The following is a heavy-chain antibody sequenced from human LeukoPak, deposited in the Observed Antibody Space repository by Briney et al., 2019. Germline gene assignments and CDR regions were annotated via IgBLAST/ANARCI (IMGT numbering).Heavy chain of an antibody. CDR2: ISYDGSNK. Sequence: GSLRLSCAASGFTFSSYGMHWVRQAPGKGLEWVAVISYDGSNKYYADSVKGRFTISRDNSKNTLYLQMNSLRAEDTAVYYCAKGHSSGWYYFDYWGQGTLVTVSS. J-gene: IGHJ4*02. CDR1: GFTFSSYG. CDR3: AKGHSSGWYYFDY. V-gene: IGHV3-30*18. D-gene: IGHD6-19*01.